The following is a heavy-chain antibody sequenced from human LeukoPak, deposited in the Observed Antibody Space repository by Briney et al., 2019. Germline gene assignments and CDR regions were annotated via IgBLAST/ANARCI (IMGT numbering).Heavy chain of an antibody. V-gene: IGHV4-34*01. CDR1: GGSFSGYY. J-gene: IGHJ5*02. CDR3: ARDPLGYCSSTSCYTDNWFDP. Sequence: KPSETLSLTCAVYGGSFSGYYWSWIRQPPGKGLEWIGEINHSESTNYNPSLKSRVTISVDTSKNQFSLKLSSVTAADTAVYYCARDPLGYCSSTSCYTDNWFDPWGQGTLVTVSS. CDR2: INHSEST. D-gene: IGHD2-2*02.